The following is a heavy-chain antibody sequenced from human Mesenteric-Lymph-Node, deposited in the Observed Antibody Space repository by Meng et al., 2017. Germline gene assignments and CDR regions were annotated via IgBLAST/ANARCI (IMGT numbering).Heavy chain of an antibody. CDR3: ARDRAKLLWFGELLVGMDV. Sequence: GESLKISCAASGFTFSSYWMHWVRQAPGKGLVWVSRINSDGSSTSYADSVKGRFTISRDNAKNTLYLQMNSLRAEDTAVYYCARDRAKLLWFGELLVGMDVWGQGTTVTVSS. D-gene: IGHD3-10*01. CDR1: GFTFSSYW. V-gene: IGHV3-74*01. J-gene: IGHJ6*02. CDR2: INSDGSST.